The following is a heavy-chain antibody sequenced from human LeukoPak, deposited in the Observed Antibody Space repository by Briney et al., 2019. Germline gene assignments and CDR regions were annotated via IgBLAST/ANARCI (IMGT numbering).Heavy chain of an antibody. D-gene: IGHD6-13*01. J-gene: IGHJ4*02. CDR2: FFYTGST. Sequence: SETLSLTCTVSGGSISSYCWSWIRQPPGKGLEWIGNFFYTGSTNNNPSLKSRVTMSGDTSKNQFSLKLSSVTAADTAVYFCARVGHIAAAGTYDYWGQGALVTVSS. CDR1: GGSISSYC. CDR3: ARVGHIAAAGTYDY. V-gene: IGHV4-59*08.